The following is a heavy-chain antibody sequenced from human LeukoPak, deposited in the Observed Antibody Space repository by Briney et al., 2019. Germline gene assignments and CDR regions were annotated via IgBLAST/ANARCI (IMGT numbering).Heavy chain of an antibody. CDR2: VFYNGAT. CDR3: AREPRYDNSDSGAF. Sequence: SETLSLTCIVSGGSISSSIYYWAWVRQPPGKGLEWIGTVFYNGATQYSPSLRSRVTISIDTSTNQFSLKLTSVTAADTVLYYCAREPRYDNSDSGAFWGQGTVVTVSS. J-gene: IGHJ3*01. CDR1: GGSISSSIYY. D-gene: IGHD3-22*01. V-gene: IGHV4-39*07.